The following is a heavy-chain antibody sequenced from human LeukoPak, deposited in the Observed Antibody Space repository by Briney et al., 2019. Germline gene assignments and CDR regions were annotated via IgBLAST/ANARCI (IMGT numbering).Heavy chain of an antibody. V-gene: IGHV3-23*01. CDR1: GFTFGSYA. Sequence: GGSLRLSCAASGFTFGSYAMNWVRQAPGKGLEWVSTISGDGGGTRYADSVQGRFTISRANSKNTLSLQMNSLRAEDTAVYYCAKSGSRDWDYPEYWGQGTLVTASS. D-gene: IGHD6-19*01. CDR2: ISGDGGGT. CDR3: AKSGSRDWDYPEY. J-gene: IGHJ4*02.